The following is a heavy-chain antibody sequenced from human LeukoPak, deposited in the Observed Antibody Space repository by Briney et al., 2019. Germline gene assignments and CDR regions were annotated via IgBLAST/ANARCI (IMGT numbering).Heavy chain of an antibody. CDR2: VNGNGGST. D-gene: IGHD6-19*01. J-gene: IGHJ4*02. CDR3: AKSSRYGTGWYGRIDY. V-gene: IGHV3-23*01. CDR1: GFSFSTYA. Sequence: PGGSLRLSCAASGFSFSTYAMSWVRQAPGKGLEWVSGVNGNGGSTSYADSVKGRFTIFRDNSKNTVYLQMNSLRVEDTAVYYCAKSSRYGTGWYGRIDYWGQGTLVTVS.